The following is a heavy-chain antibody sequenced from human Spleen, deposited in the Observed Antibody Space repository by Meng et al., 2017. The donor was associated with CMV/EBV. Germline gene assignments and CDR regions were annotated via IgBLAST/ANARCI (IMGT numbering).Heavy chain of an antibody. Sequence: GESLKISCADSRFTFSNYAMSWVRQAPGKGLEWVSSISHSGGSTYSADSVRGRFTISRDNSKNMMYLEMNGLRAEDSAVYYCAKGGVVVPTARDRFDPWGQGTLVTVSS. CDR2: ISHSGGST. J-gene: IGHJ5*02. D-gene: IGHD2-2*01. CDR3: AKGGVVVPTARDRFDP. CDR1: RFTFSNYA. V-gene: IGHV3-23*01.